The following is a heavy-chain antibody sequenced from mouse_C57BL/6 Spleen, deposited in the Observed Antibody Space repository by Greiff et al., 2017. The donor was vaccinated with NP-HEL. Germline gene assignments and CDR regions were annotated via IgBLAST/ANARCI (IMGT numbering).Heavy chain of an antibody. CDR2: INPYNGGT. J-gene: IGHJ4*01. V-gene: IGHV1-19*01. Sequence: DVKLQESGPVLVKPGASVKMSCKASGYTFTDYYMNWVKQSHGKSLEWIGVINPYNGGTSYNQKFKGKATLTVDKSSSTAYMELNSLTSEDSAVYYCARGRQLRLRNYAMDYWGQGTSVTVSA. CDR3: ARGRQLRLRNYAMDY. CDR1: GYTFTDYY. D-gene: IGHD3-2*02.